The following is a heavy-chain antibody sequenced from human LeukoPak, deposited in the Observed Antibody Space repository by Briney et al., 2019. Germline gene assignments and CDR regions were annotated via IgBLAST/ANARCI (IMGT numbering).Heavy chain of an antibody. Sequence: GASVKVSCKASGYTFSSYGISWVRQAPGQGLEWMGWISAYSGNTHYAQKFQGRVTMTTDTSTTTAYMELRGLRSDDTAVYYCARALYSSSWLLVGATSPSPFDYWGQGTLVTVSS. CDR2: ISAYSGNT. CDR1: GYTFSSYG. V-gene: IGHV1-18*01. D-gene: IGHD6-13*01. J-gene: IGHJ4*02. CDR3: ARALYSSSWLLVGATSPSPFDY.